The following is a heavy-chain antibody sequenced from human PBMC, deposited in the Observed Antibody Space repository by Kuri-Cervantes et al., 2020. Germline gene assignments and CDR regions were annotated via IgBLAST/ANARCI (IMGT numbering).Heavy chain of an antibody. J-gene: IGHJ3*02. CDR3: ARVAAAGDAFDI. Sequence: SETLSLTCTVSGGSISSGDYYWSWIRQPTGKGLEWIGYIYYSGSTNYNPSFKSRVTISVDTSKNQFSLKLSSVTAADTAVYYCARVAAAGDAFDIWGQGTMVPVSS. V-gene: IGHV4-61*08. D-gene: IGHD1-14*01. CDR2: IYYSGST. CDR1: GGSISSGDYY.